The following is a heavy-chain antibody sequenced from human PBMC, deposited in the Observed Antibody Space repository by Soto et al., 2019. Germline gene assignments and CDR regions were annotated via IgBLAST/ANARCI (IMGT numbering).Heavy chain of an antibody. CDR2: ISGSGDST. CDR1: GFTFSSYA. CDR3: AKLRWGSDNWFDP. Sequence: GGSLRLSCASSGFTFSSYAMSWVRQTPGKGLEWVSAISGSGDSTYYADSVKGRFTISRDNSKNTLYLQMNSLRAEDMAVYYCAKLRWGSDNWFDPWGQGTLVTVSS. J-gene: IGHJ5*02. V-gene: IGHV3-23*01. D-gene: IGHD3-10*01.